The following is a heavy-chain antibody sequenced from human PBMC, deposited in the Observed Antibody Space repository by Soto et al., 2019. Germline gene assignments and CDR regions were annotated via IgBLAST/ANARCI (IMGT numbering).Heavy chain of an antibody. D-gene: IGHD3-3*01. V-gene: IGHV3-23*02. J-gene: IGHJ3*02. CDR2: ISGTGVTT. CDR1: GFTFSNYA. CDR3: TKDRDDIGMVDAFEI. Sequence: EMQLLESGGDLVQPAGSLRLSCAAPGFTFSNYAMTWVRQAPGKGLEYVSAISGTGVTTYQGDSMKGRFTISRDNSKNTLYLQMDSLRAEDTAIYYCTKDRDDIGMVDAFEIWGQGTMVTVSS.